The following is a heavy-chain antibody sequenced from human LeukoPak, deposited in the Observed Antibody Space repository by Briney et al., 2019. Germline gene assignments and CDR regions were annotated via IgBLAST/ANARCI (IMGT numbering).Heavy chain of an antibody. Sequence: ASVKVSCKASGYTFTNYDINWVRQATGQGLEWMGWMNPVSGNAGSAQKFQGRVTLTGDTSISTAYMELSSLRSDDTAVYYCARAPMGTAALYWGQGTLVTVSS. CDR3: ARAPMGTAALY. J-gene: IGHJ4*02. D-gene: IGHD2-2*01. CDR2: MNPVSGNA. V-gene: IGHV1-8*02. CDR1: GYTFTNYD.